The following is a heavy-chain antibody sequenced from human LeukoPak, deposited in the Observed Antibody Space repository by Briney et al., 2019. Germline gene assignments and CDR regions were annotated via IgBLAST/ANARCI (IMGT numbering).Heavy chain of an antibody. CDR2: INPDGSYT. Sequence: PGGSLRLSCVASGFTFSNYAMSWVRQAPGKGLVWVSRINPDGSYTTCADSVKGRFTISRDNAKNTAYLQMNSLRAEDTAVYYCARDLRSGDHWGQGTLVTVSS. CDR1: GFTFSNYA. CDR3: ARDLRSGDH. D-gene: IGHD3-10*01. V-gene: IGHV3-74*01. J-gene: IGHJ4*02.